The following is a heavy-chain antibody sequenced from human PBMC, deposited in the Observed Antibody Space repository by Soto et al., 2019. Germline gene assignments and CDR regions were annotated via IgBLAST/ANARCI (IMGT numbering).Heavy chain of an antibody. D-gene: IGHD4-17*01. Sequence: QVQLVQSGAEVKKPGASVKVSCKASGYTFTGYYMHWVRQAPGQGLEWMGWINPNSGGTNYAQKFQGWVTMTRDTSISTDYMELSRLRSDDTAVYYCARDPGGGDYAAFDIWGQGTMVTVSS. CDR2: INPNSGGT. J-gene: IGHJ3*02. CDR3: ARDPGGGDYAAFDI. V-gene: IGHV1-2*04. CDR1: GYTFTGYY.